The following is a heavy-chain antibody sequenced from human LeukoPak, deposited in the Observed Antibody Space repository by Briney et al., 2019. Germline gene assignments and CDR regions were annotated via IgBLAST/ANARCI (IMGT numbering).Heavy chain of an antibody. V-gene: IGHV4-59*01. CDR2: IFSNGAT. CDR3: ARWGGEPHLPFDY. CDR1: GGSISSYY. Sequence: SETLSLTCTVSGGSISSYYWSWIRQPPEKGLEWIGYIFSNGATNYNPSLKSRVTMSVGTCKSQFSLKLNSVIAADTAVYYCARWGGEPHLPFDYWGQGTLVTVSS. J-gene: IGHJ4*02. D-gene: IGHD3-16*01.